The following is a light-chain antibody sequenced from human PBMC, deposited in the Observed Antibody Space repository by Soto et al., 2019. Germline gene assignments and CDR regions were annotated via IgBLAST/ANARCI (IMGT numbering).Light chain of an antibody. CDR2: DAS. Sequence: EIVLTQSPATLSLSPGERATLSCRASQSVSSYLAWYQQKPGQAPRLLIYDASNRATGIPARFSGSGSGTDCTLTISSLEPEDFAVYYCQQRRNWLTFGGGTNVELK. V-gene: IGKV3-11*01. J-gene: IGKJ4*01. CDR3: QQRRNWLT. CDR1: QSVSSY.